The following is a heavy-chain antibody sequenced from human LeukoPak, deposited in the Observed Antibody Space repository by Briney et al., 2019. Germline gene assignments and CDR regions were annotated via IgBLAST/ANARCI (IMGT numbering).Heavy chain of an antibody. J-gene: IGHJ4*02. D-gene: IGHD3-16*02. V-gene: IGHV4-59*11. Sequence: SETLSLTCTVSGGSISSHYWSWIRQPPGKGLEWIGYIYYSGSTNYNPSLQSRVTMSGDTSKNQFSLKLSSVTAAGTAVYYCARVSLGDDYVWGSYRPYFDYWGQGTLVTVSS. CDR3: ARVSLGDDYVWGSYRPYFDY. CDR1: GGSISSHY. CDR2: IYYSGST.